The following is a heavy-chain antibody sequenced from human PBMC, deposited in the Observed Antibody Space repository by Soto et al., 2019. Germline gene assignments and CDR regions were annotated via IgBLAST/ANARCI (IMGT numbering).Heavy chain of an antibody. Sequence: PSETLSLTCAVSGYSISSGYYWGWTRQPPGKGLEWIGEIIHSESTKYNPSLKSRVTISVDTSKNQFSLKLSSVTAADTAVYYCARQRPTDGRWEFANYYGMDVWGQGTPVTVSS. CDR3: ARQRPTDGRWEFANYYGMDV. J-gene: IGHJ6*02. V-gene: IGHV4-38-2*01. CDR2: IIHSEST. CDR1: GYSISSGYY. D-gene: IGHD1-26*01.